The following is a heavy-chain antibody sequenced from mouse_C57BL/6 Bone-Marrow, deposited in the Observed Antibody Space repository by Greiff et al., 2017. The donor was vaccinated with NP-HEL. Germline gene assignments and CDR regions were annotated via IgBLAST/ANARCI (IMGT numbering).Heavy chain of an antibody. CDR3: ARWGGSSYWYFDV. CDR2: INPSNGGT. V-gene: IGHV1-53*01. CDR1: GNTFTSYW. J-gene: IGHJ1*03. D-gene: IGHD1-1*01. Sequence: VQLQQPGTELVKPGASVKLSCKASGNTFTSYWMHWVKQRPGQGLEWIGNINPSNGGTNYNEKFKSKATLTVDKSSSTAYMQLSSLTSEDSAVYYCARWGGSSYWYFDVWGTGTTVTVSS.